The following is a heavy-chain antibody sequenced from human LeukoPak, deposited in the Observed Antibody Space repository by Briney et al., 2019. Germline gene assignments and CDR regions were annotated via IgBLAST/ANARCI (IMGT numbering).Heavy chain of an antibody. CDR2: IYSGGST. CDR1: GFTVSSNY. Sequence: PGGSLRLSCAASGFTVSSNYMSWVRQAPGKGLEWVSAIYSGGSTYYADSVKGRFTISRDNSKNTLCLQMNSLRAEDTAVYYCAREQWLVNYYYYGMDVWGQGTTVTVSS. D-gene: IGHD6-19*01. J-gene: IGHJ6*02. CDR3: AREQWLVNYYYYGMDV. V-gene: IGHV3-66*01.